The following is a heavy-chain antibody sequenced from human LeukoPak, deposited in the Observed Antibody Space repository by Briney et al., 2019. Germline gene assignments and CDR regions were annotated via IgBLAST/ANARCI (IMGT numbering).Heavy chain of an antibody. Sequence: ASVKVSCKASGGTFSSYAISWVRQAPGQGLEWIGGIIPIFGTAKYAQQFQGRVTITADESTSTAYMELSSLRSEDTAVYYCARDSSEFRSLIPHWGQGTLVTVSS. CDR2: IIPIFGTA. J-gene: IGHJ1*01. CDR3: ARDSSEFRSLIPH. V-gene: IGHV1-69*13. CDR1: GGTFSSYA. D-gene: IGHD2-21*01.